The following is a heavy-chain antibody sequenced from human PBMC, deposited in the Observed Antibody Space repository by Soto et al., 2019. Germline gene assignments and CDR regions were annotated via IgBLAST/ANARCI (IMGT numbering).Heavy chain of an antibody. D-gene: IGHD4-4*01. CDR3: ASGRLTTATKKILSYMDG. CDR2: INHSGST. V-gene: IGHV4-34*01. Sequence: PXXTLSLACAVYGGCLSSSYLCWFLQPPGKGLEWIGEINHSGSTTYNPSLKSRVPISVDTSKYQFSLKLSSVTAADTAVYYCASGRLTTATKKILSYMDGSAEGPTVTVS. J-gene: IGHJ6*03. CDR1: GGCLSSSY.